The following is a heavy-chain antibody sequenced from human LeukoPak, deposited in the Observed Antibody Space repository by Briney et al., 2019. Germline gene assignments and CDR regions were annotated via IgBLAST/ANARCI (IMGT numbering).Heavy chain of an antibody. V-gene: IGHV3-21*01. CDR2: ISSSSSYI. D-gene: IGHD6-19*01. Sequence: GGSLTLSCAASGFTFSSYSMNWVRQAPGKGLEWVSSISSSSSYIYYADSVKGRFTISRDNAKNSLYLQMNSLRAEDTAVYYCARGDGYSSGWYEEYYFDYWGQGTLVTVSS. CDR1: GFTFSSYS. J-gene: IGHJ4*02. CDR3: ARGDGYSSGWYEEYYFDY.